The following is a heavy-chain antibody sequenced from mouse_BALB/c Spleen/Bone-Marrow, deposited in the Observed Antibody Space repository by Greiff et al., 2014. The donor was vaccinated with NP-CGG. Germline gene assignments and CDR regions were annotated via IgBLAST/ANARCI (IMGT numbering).Heavy chain of an antibody. CDR3: ARSDGYRTMDY. J-gene: IGHJ4*01. V-gene: IGHV1-82*01. D-gene: IGHD2-3*01. CDR1: GYAFSSSW. Sequence: VKLQESGPELVKPGASVKISCKASGYAFSSSWMNWVKQRPGQDLEWIGRIYPGDGDTNYNGKFKGKATLTADKSSSTAYMQLSSLTSVDAAVYFGARSDGYRTMDYWGQGTSVTVSS. CDR2: IYPGDGDT.